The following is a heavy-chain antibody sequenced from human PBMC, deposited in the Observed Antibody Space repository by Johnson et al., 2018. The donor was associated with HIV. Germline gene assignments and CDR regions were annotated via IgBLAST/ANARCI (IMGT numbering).Heavy chain of an antibody. D-gene: IGHD6-19*01. CDR3: VRGGQWGATDAFDV. CDR1: GFTFSSYA. V-gene: IGHV3-74*02. Sequence: EVQLVESGGGLVKPGGSLRLSCAASGFTFSSYAMSWVRQAPGKGLVWVSRINSDGSSTSYADSVKGRITISRDNAKNTLYLQMNSLRAEDTAVYYCVRGGQWGATDAFDVWGQGTMVTVSS. CDR2: INSDGSST. J-gene: IGHJ3*01.